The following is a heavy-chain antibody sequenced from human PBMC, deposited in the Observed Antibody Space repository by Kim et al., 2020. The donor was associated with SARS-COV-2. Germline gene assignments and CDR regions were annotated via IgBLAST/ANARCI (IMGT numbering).Heavy chain of an antibody. Sequence: GGSLRLSCAASGFTFSSYWMSWVRQAPGKGLEWVANIKQDGSEKYYVDSVKGRFTISRDNAKNSLYLQMNSLRAEDTAVYYCARGGPVDTAMAYYYYYYGMDVWGQGTTVTVSS. V-gene: IGHV3-7*01. CDR3: ARGGPVDTAMAYYYYYYGMDV. CDR2: IKQDGSEK. D-gene: IGHD5-18*01. CDR1: GFTFSSYW. J-gene: IGHJ6*02.